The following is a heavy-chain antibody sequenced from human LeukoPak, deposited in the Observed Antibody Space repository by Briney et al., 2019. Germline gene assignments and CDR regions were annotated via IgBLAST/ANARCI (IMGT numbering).Heavy chain of an antibody. V-gene: IGHV3-7*01. CDR2: IKQDGSEK. CDR1: GFTFSSYW. Sequence: GGSLRLSCAASGFTFSSYWMSWVRQAPGKGLEWVANIKQDGSEKYYVDSVKGRFTISRDNAKNSLYLQMNSLRAEDTAVYYCARDPRHSYDSSGYYSSPFDYWGQGTLVTVSS. D-gene: IGHD3-22*01. J-gene: IGHJ4*02. CDR3: ARDPRHSYDSSGYYSSPFDY.